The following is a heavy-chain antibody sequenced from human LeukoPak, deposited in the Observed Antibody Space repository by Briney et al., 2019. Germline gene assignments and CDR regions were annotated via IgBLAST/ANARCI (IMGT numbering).Heavy chain of an antibody. D-gene: IGHD3-22*01. Sequence: GGSLRLSCAAPEFTFRDYSINWVRQAPGKGLEWVSSINPTSTSIYYADAVKGRFTVSRDNAKSSLYLQMNSLRAEETARCNWVRLRRNSDRSGYYYFYNYWGQGIQVTVSS. CDR1: EFTFRDYS. V-gene: IGHV3-21*01. CDR2: INPTSTSI. CDR3: VRLRRNSDRSGYYYFYNY. J-gene: IGHJ4*02.